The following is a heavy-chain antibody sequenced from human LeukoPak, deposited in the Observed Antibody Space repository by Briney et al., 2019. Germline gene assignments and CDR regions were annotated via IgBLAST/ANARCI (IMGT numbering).Heavy chain of an antibody. CDR1: GGSISSSSYY. D-gene: IGHD6-19*01. J-gene: IGHJ4*02. Sequence: KPSETLSLTCTVSGGSISSSSYYWSWIRQPPGKGLEWIGYIYYSGSTNYNPSLKSRVTISVDTSKNQFSLKLSSVTAADTAVYYCARADSSGWYEVDYWGQGTLVTVSS. CDR2: IYYSGST. V-gene: IGHV4-61*01. CDR3: ARADSSGWYEVDY.